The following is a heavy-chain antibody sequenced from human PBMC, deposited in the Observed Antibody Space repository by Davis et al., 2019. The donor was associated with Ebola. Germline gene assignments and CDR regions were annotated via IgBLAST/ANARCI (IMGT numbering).Heavy chain of an antibody. Sequence: PGGSLRLSCAASGFIFSDYWMSWVRQAPGRGLEWVAKIKQDGSDTYYLASVKGRFTIFRDSAKNSLFLQMNNLRAEDTAVYYCAKDGGDSGIRFDSWGQGTLVTVSS. CDR1: GFIFSDYW. J-gene: IGHJ4*02. CDR3: AKDGGDSGIRFDS. D-gene: IGHD3-10*01. V-gene: IGHV3-7*01. CDR2: IKQDGSDT.